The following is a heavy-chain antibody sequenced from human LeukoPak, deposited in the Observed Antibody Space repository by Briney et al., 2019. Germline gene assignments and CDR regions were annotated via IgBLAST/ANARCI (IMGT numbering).Heavy chain of an antibody. CDR3: ARGWLAETTVVTPYNY. D-gene: IGHD4-23*01. CDR1: GYTFTSYA. CDR2: INAGNGNT. Sequence: ASVKVSCKASGYTFTSYAMHWVRQAPGQRLEWMGWINAGNGNTKYSQNFQGRVTITRDTSASTAYMELSSLRSEDTAVYYCARGWLAETTVVTPYNYWGQGTLVTVSS. J-gene: IGHJ4*02. V-gene: IGHV1-3*01.